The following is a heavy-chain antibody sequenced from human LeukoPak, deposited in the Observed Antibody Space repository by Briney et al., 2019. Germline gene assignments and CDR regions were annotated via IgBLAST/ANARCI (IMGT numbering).Heavy chain of an antibody. Sequence: PGGSLRLSCAASGFTVSSYNMNWVRQAPGKGLEWVSSISGSSTYIYCADSMKGRLTISGDNDKSSLYLQMTSLRAEDTAVYYCARDQGGVVVPAAITPNCFDHWGQGTLVTASS. CDR3: ARDQGGVVVPAAITPNCFDH. CDR1: GFTVSSYN. D-gene: IGHD2-2*01. J-gene: IGHJ5*02. V-gene: IGHV3-21*01. CDR2: ISGSSTYI.